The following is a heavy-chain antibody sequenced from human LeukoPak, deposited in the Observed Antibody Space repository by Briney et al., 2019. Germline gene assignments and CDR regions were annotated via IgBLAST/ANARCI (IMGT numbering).Heavy chain of an antibody. CDR3: AKTSLTTPGTYDY. J-gene: IGHJ4*02. Sequence: GGSLRLSCAASGFTFSSYAMTWVRQAPGKGLEWVSTIGVSGGNTYFADSVKGRFTISRDNSKSTLYLQMSSLRAEDTAVYYCAKTSLTTPGTYDYWGQGTLVTVSS. D-gene: IGHD4-17*01. CDR2: IGVSGGNT. V-gene: IGHV3-23*01. CDR1: GFTFSSYA.